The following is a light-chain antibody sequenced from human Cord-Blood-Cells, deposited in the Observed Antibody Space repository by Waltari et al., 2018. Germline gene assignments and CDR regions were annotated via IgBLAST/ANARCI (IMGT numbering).Light chain of an antibody. CDR1: SSDVGGYNY. CDR2: DVS. J-gene: IGLJ2*01. CDR3: SSYTSSSTFVV. Sequence: QSALTQPAPVSGSPGQSITISCTGTSSDVGGYNYVSWYQQHPGKAPKLNIYDVSKRPSGVSYRFSGSKYGNTASLTISGLQAEDEADYYCSSYTSSSTFVVFGGGTKLTVL. V-gene: IGLV2-14*01.